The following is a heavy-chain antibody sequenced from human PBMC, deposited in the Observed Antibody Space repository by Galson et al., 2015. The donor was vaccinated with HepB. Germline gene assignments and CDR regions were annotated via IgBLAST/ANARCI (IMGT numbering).Heavy chain of an antibody. D-gene: IGHD1-1*01. J-gene: IGHJ4*01. V-gene: IGHV3-11*06. CDR2: ISSNSSYT. Sequence: SLRLSCAASGFTLSAYYMNWIRQAPGKGLERVSYISSNSSYTNYADSVKGRFTISRDNAKNSLDLQMNSLRAEDAAVYYCVRVSDVDDGHHSHFDHWGHGTPVTVSS. CDR3: VRVSDVDDGHHSHFDH. CDR1: GFTLSAYY.